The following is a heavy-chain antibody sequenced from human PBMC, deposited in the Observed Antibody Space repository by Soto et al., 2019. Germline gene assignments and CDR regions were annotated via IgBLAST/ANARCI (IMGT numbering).Heavy chain of an antibody. V-gene: IGHV3-21*01. CDR1: RFTFSSYR. CDR3: ARADSGSYYGDYYYYYGMDV. D-gene: IGHD1-26*01. Sequence: XGSLRLSCAASRFTFSSYRMNWVRQAPGKGLDWVSSISSSSSYIYYADSVKGRFTISRDNAKNSLYLQMNSLRAEETAVYYCARADSGSYYGDYYYYYGMDVWGQGTTVTVSS. J-gene: IGHJ6*02. CDR2: ISSSSSYI.